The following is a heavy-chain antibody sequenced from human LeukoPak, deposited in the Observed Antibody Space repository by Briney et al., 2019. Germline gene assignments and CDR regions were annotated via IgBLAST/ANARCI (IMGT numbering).Heavy chain of an antibody. Sequence: PGGSLRLSCAASGFTFSSYGMHWVRQAPGKGLEWVAFIRYDGSNKYYADSVKGRFTISRDNSKNTLYLQMNSLRAEDTAVYYCVKVSHYYDSSGYYYDTDAFDIWGQGTMVTVSS. CDR2: IRYDGSNK. CDR1: GFTFSSYG. J-gene: IGHJ3*02. CDR3: VKVSHYYDSSGYYYDTDAFDI. V-gene: IGHV3-30*02. D-gene: IGHD3-22*01.